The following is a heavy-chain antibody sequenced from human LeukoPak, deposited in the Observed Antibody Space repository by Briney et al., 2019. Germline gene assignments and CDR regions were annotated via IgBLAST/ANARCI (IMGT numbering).Heavy chain of an antibody. CDR3: ARVFNIAAEDGYGMDV. D-gene: IGHD6-13*01. Sequence: GGSLRLSCAASGFIFSTYGMHWVRQAPGKGLEWVAVIYYDGSNKNHADSVKGRFTISRDNSKNTLYLQMNSLRVEDTAVYYCARVFNIAAEDGYGMDVWGQGTTVTVSS. J-gene: IGHJ6*02. V-gene: IGHV3-33*01. CDR2: IYYDGSNK. CDR1: GFIFSTYG.